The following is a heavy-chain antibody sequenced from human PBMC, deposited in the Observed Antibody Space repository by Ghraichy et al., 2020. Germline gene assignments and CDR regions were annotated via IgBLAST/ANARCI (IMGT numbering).Heavy chain of an antibody. V-gene: IGHV3-23*01. D-gene: IGHD1-26*01. J-gene: IGHJ4*02. CDR2: ATGTGGIT. CDR3: AKNLRPSGSYASD. CDR1: GFTFTNYA. Sequence: WGSLRLSCAASGFTFTNYAISWVRQAPGKGLEWVSGATGTGGITYYADSVKGRFTISRDNSKNTVYLQMNSLRVEDTAVYYCAKNLRPSGSYASDWGQGTLVTVSS.